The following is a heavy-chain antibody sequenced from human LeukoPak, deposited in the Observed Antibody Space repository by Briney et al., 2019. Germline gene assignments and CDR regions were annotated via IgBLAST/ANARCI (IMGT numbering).Heavy chain of an antibody. CDR2: IYHSGST. D-gene: IGHD5-24*01. Sequence: PSETLSLTCTVSGYSISSGYYWGWIRQPPGKGLEWIGSIYHSGSTYYNPSLKSRVTISVDTSKNQFSLKLSSVTAADTAVYYCARATSQMANDYWGQGTLVTVSS. V-gene: IGHV4-38-2*02. CDR1: GYSISSGYY. CDR3: ARATSQMANDY. J-gene: IGHJ4*02.